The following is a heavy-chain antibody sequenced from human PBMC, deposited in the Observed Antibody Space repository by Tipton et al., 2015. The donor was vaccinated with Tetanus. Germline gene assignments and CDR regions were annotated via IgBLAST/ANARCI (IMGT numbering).Heavy chain of an antibody. CDR1: GFTFSSYW. CDR3: ASSTVTR. Sequence: GSLRLSCTASGFTFSSYWMSWVRQAPGKGLEWVASVKQDGSEKLYVDSVKGRFTISRDNAKNLLFLQMSSLRREDTAVYFCASSTVTRWGPGTLVTVSS. CDR2: VKQDGSEK. J-gene: IGHJ4*02. V-gene: IGHV3-7*01. D-gene: IGHD4-17*01.